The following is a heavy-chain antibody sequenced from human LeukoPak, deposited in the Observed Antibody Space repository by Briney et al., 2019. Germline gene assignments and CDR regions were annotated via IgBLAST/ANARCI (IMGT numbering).Heavy chain of an antibody. J-gene: IGHJ5*02. D-gene: IGHD2-2*02. Sequence: PSETLSLTCAVYGGSSSGYYWSWIRQPPGKGLEWIGEINHSGSTNYNPSLKSRVTISVDTSKNQFSLKLSSVTAADTAVYYCAREDIVVVPAAIRGGWFDPWGQGTLVTVSS. CDR3: AREDIVVVPAAIRGGWFDP. V-gene: IGHV4-34*01. CDR2: INHSGST. CDR1: GGSSSGYY.